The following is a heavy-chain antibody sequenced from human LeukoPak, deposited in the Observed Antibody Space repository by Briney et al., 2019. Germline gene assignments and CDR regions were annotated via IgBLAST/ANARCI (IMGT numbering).Heavy chain of an antibody. CDR2: IYYSGST. CDR3: ARESVLLWFGVGDYYGMDV. J-gene: IGHJ6*02. Sequence: SETLSLTCTVSGGSISSSSYYWGWIRQPPGKGLEWIGSIYYSGSTYYNPSLKSRVTISVDTSKNQFSLKLSSVTAADTAVYYCARESVLLWFGVGDYYGMDVWGQGTTVTVSS. D-gene: IGHD3-10*01. CDR1: GGSISSSSYY. V-gene: IGHV4-39*07.